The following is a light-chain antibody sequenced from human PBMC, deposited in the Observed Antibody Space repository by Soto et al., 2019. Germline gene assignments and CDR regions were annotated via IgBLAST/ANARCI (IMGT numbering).Light chain of an antibody. Sequence: EIVLTQSPATLSLFPWEIATLSCRASQSVSSYLAWYQQKPGQAPRLLIYDASNRATGIPARFSGSGSGTDFTLTISSLEPEDFAVYYCQQRSNWITFGQGTRLEIK. CDR2: DAS. J-gene: IGKJ5*01. V-gene: IGKV3-11*01. CDR3: QQRSNWIT. CDR1: QSVSSY.